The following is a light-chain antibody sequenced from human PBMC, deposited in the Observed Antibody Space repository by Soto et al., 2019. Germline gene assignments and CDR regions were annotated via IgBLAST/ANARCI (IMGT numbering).Light chain of an antibody. J-gene: IGKJ1*01. Sequence: DIVLTQSPGTLSLSPCDRATLSCRASQSVSTSYLAWYQQKPGQAPRLLIYGASSRATGIPDRFSGSGSGTDFTLTISRLEPEDFAVYYCQQYGSSGTFGQGTKVDIK. CDR3: QQYGSSGT. CDR1: QSVSTSY. CDR2: GAS. V-gene: IGKV3-20*01.